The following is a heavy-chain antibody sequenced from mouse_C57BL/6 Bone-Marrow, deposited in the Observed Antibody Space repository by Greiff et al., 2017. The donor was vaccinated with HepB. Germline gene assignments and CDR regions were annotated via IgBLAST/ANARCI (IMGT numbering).Heavy chain of an antibody. D-gene: IGHD1-1*01. J-gene: IGHJ2*01. CDR3: ARSYYGSGGY. CDR1: GYAFSSYW. CDR2: IYPGDGDT. Sequence: VQGVESGAELVKPGASVKISCKASGYAFSSYWMNWVKQRPGKGLEWIGQIYPGDGDTNYNGKFKGKATLTADKSSSTAYRQLSSLTSEDSAVYFCARSYYGSGGYWGQGTTLTVSS. V-gene: IGHV1-80*01.